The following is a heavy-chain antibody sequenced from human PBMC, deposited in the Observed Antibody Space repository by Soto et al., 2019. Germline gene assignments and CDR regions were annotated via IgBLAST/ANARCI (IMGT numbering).Heavy chain of an antibody. D-gene: IGHD3-10*01. J-gene: IGHJ4*02. CDR2: IYYSGST. V-gene: IGHV4-39*01. CDR1: GGSISSSSYY. Sequence: QLQLQESGPGLVKPSETLSLTCTVSGGSISSSSYYWGWIRQPPGKGLEWIGSIYYSGSTYYNPSLKSRVTISVDTSKNQFSLKLSSVTAADTAVYYCARHPRWFGELCSFDYWGQGTLVTVSS. CDR3: ARHPRWFGELCSFDY.